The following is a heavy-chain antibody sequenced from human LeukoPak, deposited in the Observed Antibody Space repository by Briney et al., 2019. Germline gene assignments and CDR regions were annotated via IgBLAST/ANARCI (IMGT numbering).Heavy chain of an antibody. Sequence: GASVKVSCNASGYTFINYGISWVRQAPGQGLEWMGWISPYNGNTKYLQKLQGRVTMTTDTSTSTAYMEVSSLRSDDTAVYYCAREESIGSYQFLHDYWGQGTLVTVSS. D-gene: IGHD1-26*01. CDR2: ISPYNGNT. CDR1: GYTFINYG. CDR3: AREESIGSYQFLHDY. J-gene: IGHJ4*02. V-gene: IGHV1-18*01.